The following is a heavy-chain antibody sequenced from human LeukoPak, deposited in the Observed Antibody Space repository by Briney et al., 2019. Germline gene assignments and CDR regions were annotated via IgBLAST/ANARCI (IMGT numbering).Heavy chain of an antibody. Sequence: GRSLRLSCAASGFTFSSYGMHWVRQAPGKGLEWVAVIWYDGSNKYYADSVKGRFTISRDNSKNTLYLQMNSLRAGDTAVYYCARASDFWSGYYDVWGQGTTVTVSS. D-gene: IGHD3-3*01. CDR3: ARASDFWSGYYDV. CDR2: IWYDGSNK. V-gene: IGHV3-33*01. J-gene: IGHJ6*02. CDR1: GFTFSSYG.